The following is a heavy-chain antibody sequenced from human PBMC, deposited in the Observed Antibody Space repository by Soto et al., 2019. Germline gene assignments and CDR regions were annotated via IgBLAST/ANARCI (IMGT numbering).Heavy chain of an antibody. V-gene: IGHV4-4*07. J-gene: IGHJ3*02. CDR3: ASRGFGDPKSDFYI. CDR1: GGSISSYY. CDR2: IYPSGST. Sequence: QVQLQESGPGLVKPSETLSLTCTVSGGSISSYYWSWIRQPAGKGLEWIGRIYPSGSTNYNPSLKSRVTMSVDTAKHQCSLRLSSVTAADPAVYYFASRGFGDPKSDFYIWGQGTMVTVSS. D-gene: IGHD3-10*01.